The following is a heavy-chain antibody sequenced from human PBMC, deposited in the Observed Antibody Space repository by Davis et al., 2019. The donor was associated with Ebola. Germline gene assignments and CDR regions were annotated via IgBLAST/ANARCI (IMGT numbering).Heavy chain of an antibody. CDR1: GYPFTDFA. CDR3: ARGMGELALN. Sequence: AASVKVSCKASGYPFTDFAINWLRQAPGQRFEWLGWITTNTASPTYARGFSERFVFSLDPSVNTAFLQINNLRAEDTAIYYCARGMGELALNWGQGTLVTVSS. J-gene: IGHJ4*02. CDR2: ITTNTASP. D-gene: IGHD3-16*01. V-gene: IGHV7-4-1*02.